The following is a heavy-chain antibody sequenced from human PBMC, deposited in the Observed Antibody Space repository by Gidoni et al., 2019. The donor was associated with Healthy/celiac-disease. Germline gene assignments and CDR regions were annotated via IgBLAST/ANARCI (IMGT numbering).Heavy chain of an antibody. CDR1: GFTFSSYA. V-gene: IGHV3-23*01. CDR3: ANALDDYSNYYFDY. J-gene: IGHJ4*02. D-gene: IGHD4-4*01. CDR2: ISGSGGST. Sequence: EVQLLESGGGLVQPEGSLRLSCAASGFTFSSYAMSWVRQAPGKGLEWVSAISGSGGSTYYADSVKGRFTISRDNSKNTLYLQMNSLRAEDTAVYYCANALDDYSNYYFDYWGQGTLVTVSS.